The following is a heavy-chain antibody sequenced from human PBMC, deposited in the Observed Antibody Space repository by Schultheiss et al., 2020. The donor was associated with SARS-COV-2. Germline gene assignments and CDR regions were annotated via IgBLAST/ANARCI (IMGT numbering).Heavy chain of an antibody. D-gene: IGHD5-12*01. CDR3: GYSGYDLWGYYFDY. J-gene: IGHJ4*02. V-gene: IGHV4-4*07. Sequence: SETLSLTCTVSGGSISSYYWSWIRQPAGKGLEWIGRIYTSGSTNYNPSLKSRVTMSVDTSKNQFSLKLSSVTAADTAVYYCGYSGYDLWGYYFDYWGQGTLVTVSS. CDR1: GGSISSYY. CDR2: IYTSGST.